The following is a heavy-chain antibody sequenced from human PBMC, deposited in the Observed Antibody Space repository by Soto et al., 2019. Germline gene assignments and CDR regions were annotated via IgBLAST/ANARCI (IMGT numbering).Heavy chain of an antibody. CDR3: TTVTYYYYYMDV. J-gene: IGHJ6*03. D-gene: IGHD4-17*01. Sequence: SETLSLTCTVSGGSISSGGYYWSWIRQHPGKGLEWIGYIYYSGSTYYNPSLKSRVTISVDTSKNQFSLKLSSVTAADTAAYYCTTVTYYYYYMDVWGKGPTVTVSS. CDR2: IYYSGST. V-gene: IGHV4-31*03. CDR1: GGSISSGGYY.